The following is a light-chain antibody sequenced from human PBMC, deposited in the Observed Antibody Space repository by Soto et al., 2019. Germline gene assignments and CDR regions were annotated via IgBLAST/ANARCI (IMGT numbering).Light chain of an antibody. CDR3: AAWDDSLSGLV. J-gene: IGLJ1*01. CDR2: TNS. V-gene: IGLV1-44*01. Sequence: QSVLTQPPSASGAPGQRVTISCAGRNSNIGSNTVKWYQQLPGTAPKLLIYTNSQRPSGVPDRFSGSKSGTSASLAISGLQSEDEADYYCAAWDDSLSGLVFGTGTKLTVL. CDR1: NSNIGSNT.